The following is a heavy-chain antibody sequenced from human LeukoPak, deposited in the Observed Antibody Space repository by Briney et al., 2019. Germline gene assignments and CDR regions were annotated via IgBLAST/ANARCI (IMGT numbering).Heavy chain of an antibody. CDR3: ARDRENQYFDY. D-gene: IGHD1-14*01. CDR2: IWYDGSNK. Sequence: GGSLRLSCAASGLTFRNHVMYWVRQAPGKGLEWVAIIWYDGSNKYYADSVKGRFTISRDNSRHTLYLQMNSLRAEDTAVYYCARDRENQYFDYWGQGTLVTVSS. CDR1: GLTFRNHV. J-gene: IGHJ4*02. V-gene: IGHV3-33*01.